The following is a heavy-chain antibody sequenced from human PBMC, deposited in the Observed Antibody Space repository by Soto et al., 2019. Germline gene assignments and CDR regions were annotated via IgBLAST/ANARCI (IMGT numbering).Heavy chain of an antibody. CDR3: ARRYSSGWFDY. CDR1: GGSCSGYY. J-gene: IGHJ4*02. Sequence: SSETLSLTCAVYGGSCSGYYWSWIRQPPGKGLEWIGYIYYSGSTNYNPSLKSRVTISVDTSKNQFSLKLSSVTAADTAVYYCARRYSSGWFDYWGQGTLVTVSS. CDR2: IYYSGST. D-gene: IGHD6-19*01. V-gene: IGHV4-59*01.